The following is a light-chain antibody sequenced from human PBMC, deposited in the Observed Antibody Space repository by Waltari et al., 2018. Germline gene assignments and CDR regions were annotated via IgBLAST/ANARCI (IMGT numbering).Light chain of an antibody. V-gene: IGLV6-57*02. CDR1: GANIANNY. J-gene: IGLJ2*01. CDR2: EDN. Sequence: NFMLTQPHSVSESLGKTVTISCTGSGANIANNYVQWYQQRPGSAPTTVIYEDNRRPSVVPDRFSGFIDSSSSSSSLTISGLKTEDEADYYCQSYDHNNVLFGGGTKLTVL. CDR3: QSYDHNNVL.